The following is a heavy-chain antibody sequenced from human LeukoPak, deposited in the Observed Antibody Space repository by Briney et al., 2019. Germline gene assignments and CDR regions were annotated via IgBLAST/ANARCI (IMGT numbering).Heavy chain of an antibody. J-gene: IGHJ6*04. CDR1: GYTFTGYY. CDR2: INPNSGGT. V-gene: IGHV1-2*04. Sequence: ASVKVSCKASGYTFTGYYMHWVRQAPGQGLEWMGWINPNSGGTNYAQKFQGWVTMTRDTSISTACMELSRLRSDDTAVYYCARGDIVATDYYYYGMDVWGKGTTVTVSS. D-gene: IGHD5-12*01. CDR3: ARGDIVATDYYYYGMDV.